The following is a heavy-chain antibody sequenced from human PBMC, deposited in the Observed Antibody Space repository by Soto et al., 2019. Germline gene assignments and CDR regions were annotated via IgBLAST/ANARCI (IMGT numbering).Heavy chain of an antibody. CDR2: ISSSSSYI. Sequence: EVQLVESGGGLVKPGGSLRLSCAASGFTFSSYSMNWVRQAPGKGLEWVSSISSSSSYIYYADSVKGRFTISRDNAKNSLYLQMNSVRAEDTAVYYCARDCLGVVAANEDYFDYWGQGTLVTVSS. V-gene: IGHV3-21*01. CDR3: ARDCLGVVAANEDYFDY. J-gene: IGHJ4*02. D-gene: IGHD2-15*01. CDR1: GFTFSSYS.